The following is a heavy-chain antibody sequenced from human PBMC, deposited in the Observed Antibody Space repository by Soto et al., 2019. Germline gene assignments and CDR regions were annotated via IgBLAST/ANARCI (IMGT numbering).Heavy chain of an antibody. CDR3: ERGGEFGEQNDY. Sequence: QVQLQQWGAGLLKPSETLSLTCAVYGGSFSGYYWSWIRQPPGKGLEWNGEINHSGSTTYNPSLKSRVTISVDTSKNQFSLRLSSVTAAYTAVYYCERGGEFGEQNDYWGQGTLVTVSS. CDR1: GGSFSGYY. V-gene: IGHV4-34*01. CDR2: INHSGST. J-gene: IGHJ4*02. D-gene: IGHD3-10*01.